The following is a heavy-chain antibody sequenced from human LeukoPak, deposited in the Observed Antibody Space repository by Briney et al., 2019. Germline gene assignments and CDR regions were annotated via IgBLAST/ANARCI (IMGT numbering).Heavy chain of an antibody. CDR2: IYSGGTT. D-gene: IGHD4-17*01. CDR1: GFTITTNY. Sequence: PGGSPRLSCAASGFTITTNYMNWVRQAPGKGLEWVSVIYSGGTTKYADSVKGRFTISRDNSKNTLYLQMNSLRVEDTALYYCASRSGGDYPYFDYWGQGTLVTVSS. J-gene: IGHJ4*02. CDR3: ASRSGGDYPYFDY. V-gene: IGHV3-53*01.